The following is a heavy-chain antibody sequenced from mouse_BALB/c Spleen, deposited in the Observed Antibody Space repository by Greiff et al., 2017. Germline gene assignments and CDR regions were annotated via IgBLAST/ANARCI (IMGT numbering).Heavy chain of an antibody. D-gene: IGHD1-1*01. Sequence: VQLKESGAELVRPGALVKLSCKASGFNIKDYYMHWVKQRPEQGLEWIGWIDPENGNTIYDPKFQGKASITADTSSNTAYLQLSSLTSEDTAVYYCARGSYYGSSGGYAMDYWGQGTSVTVSS. CDR1: GFNIKDYY. CDR3: ARGSYYGSSGGYAMDY. J-gene: IGHJ4*01. CDR2: IDPENGNT. V-gene: IGHV14-1*02.